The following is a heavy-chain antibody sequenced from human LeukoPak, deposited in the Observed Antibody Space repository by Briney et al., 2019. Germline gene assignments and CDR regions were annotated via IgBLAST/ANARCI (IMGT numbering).Heavy chain of an antibody. CDR1: AYSFTNSW. J-gene: IGHJ4*02. CDR3: ARRSGLHNDY. CDR2: IYPGDSDT. V-gene: IGHV5-51*01. Sequence: GESLKISCKGSAYSFTNSWIGWVRQMPGKGLEWMGNIYPGDSDTRYSPSFQGLVTISADKSISTAYLQWSSLKASDTAIYYCARRSGLHNDYWGQGTLVAVSS. D-gene: IGHD5-24*01.